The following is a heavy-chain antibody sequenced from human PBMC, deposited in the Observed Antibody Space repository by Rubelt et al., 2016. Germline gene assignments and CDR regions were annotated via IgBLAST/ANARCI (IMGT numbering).Heavy chain of an antibody. CDR1: GGSISSSNW. V-gene: IGHV4-4*02. J-gene: IGHJ5*02. CDR2: INHSGST. D-gene: IGHD1-7*01. CDR3: ARANWNYWFDP. Sequence: QVQLQESGPGLVKPSGTLSLTCAVSGGSISSSNWWSWVRQPPGQGLEWIGEINHSGSTNYHPSLKSGVTISVDTSKNQFSRKLSSVTAADTAVYYCARANWNYWFDPWGQGTLVTVSS.